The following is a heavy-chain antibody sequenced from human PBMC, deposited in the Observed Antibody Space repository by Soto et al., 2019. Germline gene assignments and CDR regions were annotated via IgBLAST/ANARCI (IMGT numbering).Heavy chain of an antibody. CDR2: ISGSGGST. Sequence: EVQLLESGGGLVQPGGSLRLSCAASGFTFSSYAMSWVRQAPGKGLEWVSAISGSGGSTYYADSVKGRFTISRDNSKNPLYLQMNSLRAEDTAVYYCAKGGSMVRGVLVFDYWGQGTLVTVSS. D-gene: IGHD3-10*01. CDR1: GFTFSSYA. V-gene: IGHV3-23*01. J-gene: IGHJ4*02. CDR3: AKGGSMVRGVLVFDY.